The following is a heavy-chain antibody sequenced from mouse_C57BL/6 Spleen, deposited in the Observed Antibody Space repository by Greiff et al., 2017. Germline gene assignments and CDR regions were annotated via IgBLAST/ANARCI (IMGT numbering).Heavy chain of an antibody. Sequence: QVHVKQSGAELVKPGASVKISCKASGYAFSSYWMNWVTQRPGKGLEWIGQIYPGDGDTNYNGKFKGKATLTADKSSSTAYMQLSSLTSEDSAVYFCARRITTVVATDWYFDVWGTGTTVTVSS. V-gene: IGHV1-80*01. D-gene: IGHD1-1*01. CDR1: GYAFSSYW. J-gene: IGHJ1*03. CDR2: IYPGDGDT. CDR3: ARRITTVVATDWYFDV.